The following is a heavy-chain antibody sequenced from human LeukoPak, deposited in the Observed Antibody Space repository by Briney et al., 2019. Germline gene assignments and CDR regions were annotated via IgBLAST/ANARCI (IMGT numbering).Heavy chain of an antibody. Sequence: ASVKVFCKASGYTFTAYYMHWVRQAPGQGLEWMGWINPKSGGTNSAQKFQGRVTMTRDTSISTAYMELSRLRSEDAAVYYCARSNSFNDDFDSWGQGTLVTVSS. CDR1: GYTFTAYY. V-gene: IGHV1-2*02. J-gene: IGHJ4*02. CDR2: INPKSGGT. CDR3: ARSNSFNDDFDS. D-gene: IGHD2-2*01.